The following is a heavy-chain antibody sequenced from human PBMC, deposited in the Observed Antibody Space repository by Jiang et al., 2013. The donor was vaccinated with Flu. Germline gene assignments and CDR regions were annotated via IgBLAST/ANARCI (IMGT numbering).Heavy chain of an antibody. CDR2: ISHDGSDK. CDR1: GFSFSSYA. J-gene: IGHJ4*02. CDR3: ARSNGGYSYGLPLF. Sequence: VQLLESGGGVVQPGRSLRLSCAVSGFSFSSYAMHWVRQAPGKGLEWVAVISHDGSDKYYADSVKGRFTISRDNSKNTLYLQTNSLRAEDTAVYYCARSNGGYSYGLPLFWGQGTLVTVSS. D-gene: IGHD5-18*01. V-gene: IGHV3-30-3*01.